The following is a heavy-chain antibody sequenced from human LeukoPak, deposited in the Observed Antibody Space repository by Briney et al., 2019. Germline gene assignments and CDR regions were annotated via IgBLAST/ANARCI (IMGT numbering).Heavy chain of an antibody. CDR2: IYHSGST. D-gene: IGHD2-2*01. Sequence: SETLSLTCTVSGYSISTGYYWGWIRQPPGKGLEWIGSIYHSGSTYYNPSLKSRVTISVDTSKNQFSLKVSAVTAADTAVYYCASLAYCSRNSCHQDNYYYYYMDVWGKGTTVTVSS. V-gene: IGHV4-38-2*02. J-gene: IGHJ6*03. CDR1: GYSISTGYY. CDR3: ASLAYCSRNSCHQDNYYYYYMDV.